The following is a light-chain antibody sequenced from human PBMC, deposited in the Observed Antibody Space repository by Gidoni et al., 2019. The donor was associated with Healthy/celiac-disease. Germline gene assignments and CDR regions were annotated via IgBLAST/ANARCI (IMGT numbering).Light chain of an antibody. V-gene: IGKV1-39*01. Sequence: DIQMTQSPSSLSASVGDRVTITCRASQSISIYLNWYQQQPGKAPKLLIYAASSLQSGVPSRFSGSGSGTDFTLTISSLQPEDFATYYCQQSYSTPVTFGQGTKVEIK. CDR1: QSISIY. CDR2: AAS. CDR3: QQSYSTPVT. J-gene: IGKJ1*01.